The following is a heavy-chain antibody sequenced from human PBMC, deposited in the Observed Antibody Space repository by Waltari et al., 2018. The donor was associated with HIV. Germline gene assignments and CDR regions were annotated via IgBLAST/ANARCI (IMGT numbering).Heavy chain of an antibody. CDR1: GFTFDDYA. V-gene: IGHV3-9*01. Sequence: EVQLVESGGGLVQPGRSLRLSCAASGFTFDDYAMHWVRQAPGKGLEWVSGISWNSGSIGYADAVKGRFTISRDNAKNSLYLQMNSLRAEDTALYYCAKDIFRITMITGAFDIWGQGTMVTVSS. D-gene: IGHD3-22*01. J-gene: IGHJ3*02. CDR2: ISWNSGSI. CDR3: AKDIFRITMITGAFDI.